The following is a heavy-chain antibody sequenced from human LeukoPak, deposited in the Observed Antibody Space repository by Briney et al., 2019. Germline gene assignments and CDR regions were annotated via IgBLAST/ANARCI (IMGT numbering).Heavy chain of an antibody. Sequence: ASVKVSCKASGYTFISYDINWVRQTTGQGLEWMGWINPNSGNRGYAQKFQGRVTVTRDTSISTVYMELSSLRYEDKAVYFCARSPAPRGADCPRGPGYDYWGQGTLVTVSS. CDR2: INPNSGNR. V-gene: IGHV1-8*01. J-gene: IGHJ4*02. CDR3: ARSPAPRGADCPRGPGYDY. CDR1: GYTFISYD. D-gene: IGHD2-21*02.